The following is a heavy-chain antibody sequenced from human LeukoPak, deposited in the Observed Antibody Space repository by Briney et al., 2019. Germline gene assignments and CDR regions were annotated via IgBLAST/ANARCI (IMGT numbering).Heavy chain of an antibody. CDR1: GFTFSSHW. D-gene: IGHD6-19*01. J-gene: IGHJ4*02. V-gene: IGHV4-4*02. CDR3: ARAIGGWYLREYFDY. Sequence: PGGSLRLSCVASGFTFSSHWTSWVRQPPGKGLEWIGNIFYSGSTYYSPSLKSRVTISLDTSRNQFSLKLNSVTAADTAVYYCARAIGGWYLREYFDYWGQGTLVTVSS. CDR2: IFYSGST.